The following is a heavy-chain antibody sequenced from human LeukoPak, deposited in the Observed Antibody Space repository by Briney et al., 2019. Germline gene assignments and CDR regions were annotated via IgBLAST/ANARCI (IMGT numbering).Heavy chain of an antibody. CDR1: GFTFSSYG. D-gene: IGHD6-13*01. J-gene: IGHJ3*02. Sequence: PGRSLRLSCAASGFTFSSYGVHWVRQAPGKGLEWVAVISYDGSNKYYADSVKGRFTISRDNAKNSLYPQMNSLRAEDTAVYYCARLNKQQLSWGAFDIWGQGTMVTVSS. CDR2: ISYDGSNK. V-gene: IGHV3-30*03. CDR3: ARLNKQQLSWGAFDI.